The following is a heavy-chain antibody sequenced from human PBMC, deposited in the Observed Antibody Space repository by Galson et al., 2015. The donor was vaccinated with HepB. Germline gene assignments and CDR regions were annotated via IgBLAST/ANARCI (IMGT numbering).Heavy chain of an antibody. CDR3: AKDTMVRDYYYYGMDV. V-gene: IGHV3-43*01. CDR2: ISWDGGST. J-gene: IGHJ6*02. D-gene: IGHD3-10*01. Sequence: SLRLSCAASGFTFDDYTMHWVRQAPGKGLEWVSLISWDGGSTYYADSVKGRFTISRDNSKNSLYLQMNSLRTEDTALYYCAKDTMVRDYYYYGMDVWGQGTTVTVSS. CDR1: GFTFDDYT.